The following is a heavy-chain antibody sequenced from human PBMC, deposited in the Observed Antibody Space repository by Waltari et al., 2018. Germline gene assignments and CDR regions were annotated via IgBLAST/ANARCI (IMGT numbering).Heavy chain of an antibody. CDR3: ANRDLNKSYYYMDV. CDR1: GGSFSGNL. CDR2: INHSGNT. J-gene: IGHJ6*03. V-gene: IGHV4-34*01. Sequence: QVQLQQWGAGLLKPSETPSLTFGVYGGSFSGNLWSWIRQSPGKGLEWIGEINHSGNTKYNPSLKSRVTMSVDTFKNYFSLNLTSVAAADTAVYYCANRDLNKSYYYMDVWGKGTTVIVSS.